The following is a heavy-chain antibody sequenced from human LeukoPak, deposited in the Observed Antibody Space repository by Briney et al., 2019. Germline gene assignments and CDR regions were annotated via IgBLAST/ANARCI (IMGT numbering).Heavy chain of an antibody. CDR3: ARVRAPFSTGYYHY. CDR2: VSHTGST. CDR1: DGSFGGYS. D-gene: IGHD3-9*01. Sequence: SESLSLTCAIYDGSFGGYSCAWIRQPPGEGLEWIGEVSHTGSTNYNPSLKSRVTMSADTSKSQFSLNLISVTAADTAVYYCARVRAPFSTGYYHYWGQGTLVTVSS. V-gene: IGHV4-34*01. J-gene: IGHJ4*02.